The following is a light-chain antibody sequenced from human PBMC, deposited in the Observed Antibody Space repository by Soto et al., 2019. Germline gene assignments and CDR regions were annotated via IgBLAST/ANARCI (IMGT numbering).Light chain of an antibody. CDR2: DAY. V-gene: IGKV1-33*01. CDR3: QHYNSYSEA. J-gene: IGKJ1*01. Sequence: DIQMTQSPPSLSASVGDRVTITCQASQDIGNSLNWYQHKPGKAPKLVIYDAYNLETGVPSTFSGSGYGTDFTFTISSLRPEDIATYYCQHYNSYSEAFGQGTKVELK. CDR1: QDIGNS.